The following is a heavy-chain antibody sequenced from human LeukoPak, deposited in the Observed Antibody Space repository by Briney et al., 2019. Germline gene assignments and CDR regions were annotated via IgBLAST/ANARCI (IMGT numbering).Heavy chain of an antibody. CDR3: ATSDILTANWFDP. CDR2: FDPEDGET. V-gene: IGHV1-24*01. CDR1: GYTLTELS. Sequence: GASVKVSCKVSGYTLTELSMHWVRQAPGEGLEWMGGFDPEDGETIYAQKFQGRVTMTEDTSTDTAYMELSSLRSEDTAVYYCATSDILTANWFDPWGQGTLVTVSS. D-gene: IGHD3-9*01. J-gene: IGHJ5*02.